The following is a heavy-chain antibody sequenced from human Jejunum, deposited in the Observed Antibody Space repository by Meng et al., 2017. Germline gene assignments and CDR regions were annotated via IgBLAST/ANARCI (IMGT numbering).Heavy chain of an antibody. J-gene: IGHJ4*02. Sequence: GESLKISCAASGFTFTTYAMSWVRQAPGKGLEWVSGIDSGGSGTYYADSVKGRFTISRDNSKNTLYMQMNSLRGEDTAVYYYANGHSPEDWGQGTLVTVSS. V-gene: IGHV3-23*03. D-gene: IGHD6-13*01. CDR3: ANGHSPED. CDR2: IDSGGSGT. CDR1: GFTFTTYA.